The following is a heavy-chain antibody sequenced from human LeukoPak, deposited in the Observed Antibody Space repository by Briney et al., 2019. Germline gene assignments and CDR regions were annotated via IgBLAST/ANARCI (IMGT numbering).Heavy chain of an antibody. Sequence: ASETLSLTCTVSGDSISGSYWTWVRQPPGQGLEWIGQIHYSGRADYNPSLKRRITISVDTSKNQMPLTLTSVTAADTAIYYCVKFGVDYDMGVWGQGTTVTVPS. CDR3: VKFGVDYDMGV. D-gene: IGHD3-16*01. V-gene: IGHV4-59*01. J-gene: IGHJ6*02. CDR1: GDSISGSY. CDR2: IHYSGRA.